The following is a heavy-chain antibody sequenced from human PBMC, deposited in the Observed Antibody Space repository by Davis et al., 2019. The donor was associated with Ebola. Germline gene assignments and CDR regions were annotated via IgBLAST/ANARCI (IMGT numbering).Heavy chain of an antibody. V-gene: IGHV4-59*01. CDR3: ARGGVNWFDP. Sequence: MPSETLSLTCTVSGGSISSSYWSWIRQPPGKGLDWIGYVHYSGSTNYNPSLKSRLSMSVDTSKNQFSLKLSSVSAADAAIYYCARGGVNWFDPWGQGILVTVSS. CDR1: GGSISSSY. J-gene: IGHJ5*02. CDR2: VHYSGST.